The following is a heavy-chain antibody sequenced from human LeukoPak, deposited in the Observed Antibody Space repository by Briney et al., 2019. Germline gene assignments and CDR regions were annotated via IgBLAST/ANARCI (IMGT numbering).Heavy chain of an antibody. V-gene: IGHV3-23*01. Sequence: GGSLRLSCAASGFTVSSNYMSWVRQAPGKGLEWVSAISGSGGSTYYADSVKGRFTISRDNSKNTLYLQMNSLRAEDTAVYYCAKNYYDSRYYFDYWGQGTLVTVSS. CDR3: AKNYYDSRYYFDY. J-gene: IGHJ4*02. D-gene: IGHD3-22*01. CDR1: GFTVSSNY. CDR2: ISGSGGST.